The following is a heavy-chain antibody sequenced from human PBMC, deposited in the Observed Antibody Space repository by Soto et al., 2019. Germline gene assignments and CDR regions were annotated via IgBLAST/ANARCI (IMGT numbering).Heavy chain of an antibody. J-gene: IGHJ4*02. D-gene: IGHD6-13*01. CDR2: ISGSGGST. Sequence: PGGFPRLCFTAFGFTIISLAIGWVPQAPGKGLEWVSAISGSGGSTYYADSVKGRFTISRDNSKNTLYLQMNSLRAEDTAVYYCAKGLGSSWYIGYWGQGTLVTVSS. CDR3: AKGLGSSWYIGY. CDR1: GFTIISLA. V-gene: IGHV3-23*01.